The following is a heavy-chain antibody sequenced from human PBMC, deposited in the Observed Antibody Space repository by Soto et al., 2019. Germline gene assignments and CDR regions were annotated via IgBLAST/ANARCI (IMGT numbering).Heavy chain of an antibody. V-gene: IGHV1-69*13. Sequence: GSSVKVSCKASGGTFSSYAISWVRQAPGQGLDWMGGIIPIFGTANYAQKFQGRVTITADESTSTAYMEPSSLRSEDTAVYYCARGQDGYSPYYYYGMDVWGQGTTVTVSS. CDR1: GGTFSSYA. D-gene: IGHD4-4*01. J-gene: IGHJ6*02. CDR3: ARGQDGYSPYYYYGMDV. CDR2: IIPIFGTA.